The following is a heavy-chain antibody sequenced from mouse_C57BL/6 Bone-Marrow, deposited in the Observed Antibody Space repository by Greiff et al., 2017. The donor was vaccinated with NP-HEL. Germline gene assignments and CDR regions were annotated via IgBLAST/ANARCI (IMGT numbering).Heavy chain of an antibody. J-gene: IGHJ4*01. CDR1: GYTFTSYG. V-gene: IGHV1-81*01. Sequence: VKLMESGAELARPGASVKLSCKASGYTFTSYGISWVKQRTGQGLEWIGEIYPRSGNTYYNEKFKGKATLTADKSSSTAYMELRSLTSEDSAVYFCAPDGYYAMDYWGQGTSVTVSS. CDR2: IYPRSGNT. D-gene: IGHD2-3*01. CDR3: APDGYYAMDY.